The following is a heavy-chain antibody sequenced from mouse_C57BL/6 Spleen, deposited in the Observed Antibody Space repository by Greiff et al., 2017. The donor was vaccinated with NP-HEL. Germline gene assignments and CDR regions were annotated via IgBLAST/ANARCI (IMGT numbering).Heavy chain of an antibody. CDR3: AREDYGYDGGYAMDY. D-gene: IGHD2-2*01. J-gene: IGHJ4*01. V-gene: IGHV5-4*01. Sequence: EVKLVESGGGLVKPGGSLKLSCAASGFTFTSYAMSWVRQTPEKRLEWVATISDGGSYTYYPDNVKGRFTISRDNAKNNLYLQMSHLKSEDTAMYYCAREDYGYDGGYAMDYWGQGTSVTVSS. CDR1: GFTFTSYA. CDR2: ISDGGSYT.